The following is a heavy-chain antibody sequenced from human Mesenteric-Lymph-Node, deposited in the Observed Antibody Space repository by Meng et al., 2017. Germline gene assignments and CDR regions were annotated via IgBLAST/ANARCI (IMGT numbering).Heavy chain of an antibody. V-gene: IGHV4-34*01. CDR3: ARGLRRHRVGFDY. D-gene: IGHD2-21*01. J-gene: IGHJ4*02. Sequence: ESLKISCAVYGGSFSGYYWSWIRQPPGKGLEWIGEINHSGSTNYNPSLKSRVTISVDTSKNQFSLKLSSVTAADTAVYYCARGLRRHRVGFDYWGQGTLVTVSS. CDR2: INHSGST. CDR1: GGSFSGYY.